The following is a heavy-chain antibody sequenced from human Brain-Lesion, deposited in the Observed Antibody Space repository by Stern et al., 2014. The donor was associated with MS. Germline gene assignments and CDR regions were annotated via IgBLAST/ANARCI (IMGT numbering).Heavy chain of an antibody. CDR3: ARGRVVPGFQYYATDV. CDR2: IFNSGST. CDR1: GGSISSGGYY. J-gene: IGHJ6*02. D-gene: IGHD2-2*01. V-gene: IGHV4-61*02. Sequence: QVQLVQSGPGLVKPSQTLSLSCTVSGGSISSGGYYWSWIRQPAGKGLEWIGRIFNSGSTSYNPSLKSRVPLSIDTSQTQFSLRLNSMTAADTAVYYCARGRVVPGFQYYATDVWGQGTTVIVSS.